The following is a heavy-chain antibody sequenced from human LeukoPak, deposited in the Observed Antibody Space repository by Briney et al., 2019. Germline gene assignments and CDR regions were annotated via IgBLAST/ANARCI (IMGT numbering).Heavy chain of an antibody. J-gene: IGHJ4*02. D-gene: IGHD5-18*01. V-gene: IGHV1-69*05. CDR2: IIPIFGTA. Sequence: VASVKVSCKASGGTFSSYAISWVRQAPGQGLEWMGGIIPIFGTANYAQKFQGRVTITTDESTSTAYMELSSLRSEDTAVYYCARGGYSCGLILGYWGQGTLVTVSS. CDR1: GGTFSSYA. CDR3: ARGGYSCGLILGY.